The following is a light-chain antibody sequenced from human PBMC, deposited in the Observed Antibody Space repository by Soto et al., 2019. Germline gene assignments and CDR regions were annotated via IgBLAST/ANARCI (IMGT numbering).Light chain of an antibody. CDR3: RSDTRSSTPYV. CDR2: DVT. V-gene: IGLV2-14*01. Sequence: QSALTQPASVSGSPGQSITISCTGTSSDVGGYNYVSWYQQHPVKAPKLMIYDVTNRPSGVSDRFSGSKSGNTASLTISGLQAEDEADYYCRSDTRSSTPYVFGTGTKVTVL. J-gene: IGLJ1*01. CDR1: SSDVGGYNY.